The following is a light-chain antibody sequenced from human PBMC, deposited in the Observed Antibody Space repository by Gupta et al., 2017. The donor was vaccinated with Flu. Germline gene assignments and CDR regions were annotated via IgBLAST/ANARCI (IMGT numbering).Light chain of an antibody. CDR2: NDN. V-gene: IGLV1-44*01. CDR3: AAWDASLNGLWV. Sequence: TISCSGGSSNIGSNVVSWYQQLPGTALQLLIYNDNQRPSGVPDRFFGSKSGTSASRAIIWLQPEDEADYYCAAWDASLNGLWVFGGGTKLTVL. J-gene: IGLJ3*02. CDR1: SSNIGSNV.